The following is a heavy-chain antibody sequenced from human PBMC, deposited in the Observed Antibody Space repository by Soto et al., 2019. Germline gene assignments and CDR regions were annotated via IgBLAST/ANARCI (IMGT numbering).Heavy chain of an antibody. Sequence: PVGSLRLSCAASGFTFSSYAMHWVRQAPGKGLEWVAVISYDGSNKYCADSVKGRFTISRDNSKNTLYLQMNSLRAEDTAVYYCARGPESSGEWELLPRGGFDPWGQGTLVTVSS. V-gene: IGHV3-30-3*01. D-gene: IGHD1-26*01. CDR3: ARGPESSGEWELLPRGGFDP. J-gene: IGHJ5*02. CDR1: GFTFSSYA. CDR2: ISYDGSNK.